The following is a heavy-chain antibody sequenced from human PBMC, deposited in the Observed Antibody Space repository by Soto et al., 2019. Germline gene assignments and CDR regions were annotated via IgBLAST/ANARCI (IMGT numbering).Heavy chain of an antibody. D-gene: IGHD4-17*01. CDR1: GGSICSNY. J-gene: IGHJ4*02. CDR2: IYYSGTT. Sequence: QVQLQESGPGLVKPSETLSLTCTVSGGSICSNYWSWIRQPPGKGLEWIGYIYYSGTTNYNPSLKSRVSISQDTPKNQFSLKLSSVTAADTAVYYCAGSYDYRDYAFDFWGQGTLVTVSS. V-gene: IGHV4-59*08. CDR3: AGSYDYRDYAFDF.